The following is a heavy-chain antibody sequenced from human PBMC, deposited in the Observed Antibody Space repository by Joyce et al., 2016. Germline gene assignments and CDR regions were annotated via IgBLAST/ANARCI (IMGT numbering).Heavy chain of an antibody. CDR2: ISYDGSNK. Sequence: QVQLVESGGGVVQPGRSLRLSCAASGFTFTDYGMHWVRQAPGKGLECVALISYDGSNKCYADSVKGRFTISRDNSKSTLDLQMNSLRVEDTAMYYCAKGYYDSGGWGQGTLVTVSS. D-gene: IGHD3-22*01. CDR1: GFTFTDYG. V-gene: IGHV3-30*18. CDR3: AKGYYDSGG. J-gene: IGHJ4*02.